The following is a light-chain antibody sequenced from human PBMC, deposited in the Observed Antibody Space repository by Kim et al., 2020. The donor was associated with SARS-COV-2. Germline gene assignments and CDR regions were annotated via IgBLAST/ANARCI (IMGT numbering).Light chain of an antibody. CDR3: QSADSSGTYSVV. V-gene: IGLV3-25*03. CDR2: KDS. Sequence: PGQTARITCSGDALPKQYAYWYQQKPGQAPVLVIYKDSERPSGIPERFSGSSSGTTVTLTISGVQAEDEADYYCQSADSSGTYSVVFGGGTQLTV. CDR1: ALPKQY. J-gene: IGLJ2*01.